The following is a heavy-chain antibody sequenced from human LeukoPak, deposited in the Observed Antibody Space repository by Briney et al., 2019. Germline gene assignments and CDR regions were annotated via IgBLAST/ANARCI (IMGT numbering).Heavy chain of an antibody. Sequence: PSETLSLTCAVYGGSFSGYYWSWIRQPPGKGLEWIGEINHSGSTNYNPSLKSRVTISVDTSKNQFSLKLSSVTAADTAVYYCARKGRQLWLSFDYWGQGTQVTVSS. V-gene: IGHV4-34*01. J-gene: IGHJ4*02. D-gene: IGHD5-18*01. CDR2: INHSGST. CDR1: GGSFSGYY. CDR3: ARKGRQLWLSFDY.